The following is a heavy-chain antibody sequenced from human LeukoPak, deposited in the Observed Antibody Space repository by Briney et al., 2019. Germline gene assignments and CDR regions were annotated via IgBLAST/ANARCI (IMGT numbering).Heavy chain of an antibody. CDR1: GFSLSSYA. CDR3: RFLKTGYWAHYYYFDL. D-gene: IGHD3-9*01. Sequence: GGSLRLSCTVSGFSLSSYAMSWVRQAPGKGLEWVSSISSTSSYIYYADSVKGRFTISRDNAKNSLYLQMNSLRAEDTAVYRARFLKTGYWAHYYYFDLWGRGTLVTVSS. CDR2: ISSTSSYI. V-gene: IGHV3-21*01. J-gene: IGHJ2*01.